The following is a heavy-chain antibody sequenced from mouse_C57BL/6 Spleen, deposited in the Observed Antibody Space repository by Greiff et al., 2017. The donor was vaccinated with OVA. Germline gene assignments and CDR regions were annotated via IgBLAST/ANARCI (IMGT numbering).Heavy chain of an antibody. Sequence: LQESGAELVMPGASVKLSCKASGYTFTSYWMHWVKQRPGQGLEWIGEIDPSDSYTNYNQKFKGKSTLTVDKSSSTAYMQLSSLTSEDSAVYYCARLTTVVATDYWGQGTTLTVSS. D-gene: IGHD1-1*01. V-gene: IGHV1-69*01. J-gene: IGHJ2*01. CDR1: GYTFTSYW. CDR3: ARLTTVVATDY. CDR2: IDPSDSYT.